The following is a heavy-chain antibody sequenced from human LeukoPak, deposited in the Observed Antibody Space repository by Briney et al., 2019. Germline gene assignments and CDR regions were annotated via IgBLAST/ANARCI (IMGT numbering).Heavy chain of an antibody. CDR2: ISSSSSYI. CDR3: ARDHRDYYFDY. CDR1: GFTFSSYS. Sequence: GGSLRLSCAASGFTFSSYSMNWVRQAPGKGLEWVSSISSSSSYIYYADSVKGRFTISRDNAKNSLYLQMNSLRAEGTAVYYCARDHRDYYFDYWGQGTLVTVSS. V-gene: IGHV3-21*01. J-gene: IGHJ4*02.